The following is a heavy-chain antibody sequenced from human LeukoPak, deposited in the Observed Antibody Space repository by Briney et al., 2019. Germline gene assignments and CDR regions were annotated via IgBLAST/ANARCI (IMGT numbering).Heavy chain of an antibody. Sequence: SETLSLTCAVYGGSFSGYYWSWIRQPPGKGLEWIGEINHSGSTNYNPSLKSRVTISVDTSKNQFSLKLSSVTAADTAVYYCARGGLRYFDWLPMRPRWFDPWGQGTLVTVSS. D-gene: IGHD3-9*01. CDR2: INHSGST. V-gene: IGHV4-34*01. CDR3: ARGGLRYFDWLPMRPRWFDP. J-gene: IGHJ5*02. CDR1: GGSFSGYY.